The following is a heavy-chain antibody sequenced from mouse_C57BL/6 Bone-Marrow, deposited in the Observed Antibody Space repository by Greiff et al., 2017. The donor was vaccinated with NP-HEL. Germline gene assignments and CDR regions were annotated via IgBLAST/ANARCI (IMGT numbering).Heavy chain of an antibody. J-gene: IGHJ4*01. D-gene: IGHD1-1*01. V-gene: IGHV1-19*01. CDR2: INPYNGGT. CDR1: GYTFTDYY. CDR3: ARGGATVVATDYAMDY. Sequence: VQLQQSGPVLVKPGASVKMSCKASGYTFTDYYMNWVKQSHGKSLEWIGVINPYNGGTSYNQKFKGKATLTVDKSSSTAYMELNSLTSEDSAVYYCARGGATVVATDYAMDYWGQGTSVTVSS.